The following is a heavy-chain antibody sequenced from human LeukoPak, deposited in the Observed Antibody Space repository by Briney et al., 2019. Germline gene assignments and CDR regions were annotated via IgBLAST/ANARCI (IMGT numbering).Heavy chain of an antibody. Sequence: PGGSLRLSCAASGFTFSSYSMNWVRQAPGKGLEWVSSISSSSSYIYYADSVKGRFTISRDNAKNSLYLQMNSLRAEDTAVYYCARDEGQLGQNYIDYWGQGTLVTVSS. J-gene: IGHJ4*02. V-gene: IGHV3-21*01. D-gene: IGHD5-18*01. CDR3: ARDEGQLGQNYIDY. CDR1: GFTFSSYS. CDR2: ISSSSSYI.